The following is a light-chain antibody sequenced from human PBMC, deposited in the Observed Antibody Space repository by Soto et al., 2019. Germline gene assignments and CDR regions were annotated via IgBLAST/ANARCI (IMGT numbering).Light chain of an antibody. CDR3: HSYTSSSTYVV. CDR1: SSDVGSYNR. V-gene: IGLV2-18*02. J-gene: IGLJ2*01. Sequence: QSALTQPPSVSGSPGQSVTISCTGTSSDVGSYNRVSWYQQPPGTAPKLMIYEVSNRPSGVPDRFSGSKSGNTPSLTISGLHADDEAHYYFHSYTSSSTYVVFGVGTKLT. CDR2: EVS.